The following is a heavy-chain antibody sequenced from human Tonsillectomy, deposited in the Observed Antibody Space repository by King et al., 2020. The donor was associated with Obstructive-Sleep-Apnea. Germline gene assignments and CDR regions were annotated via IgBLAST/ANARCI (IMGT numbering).Heavy chain of an antibody. D-gene: IGHD6-19*01. Sequence: VQLVESGGGSVQPGGSLRLSCVASGFTFSSDSVNWVRQAPGKGPGWSSYINAVRSTILYTDSVEGRFTISRDDAKNSLYLQMNSLRVEDTAVYYCARDRAWSFDYWGQGTLVTVSS. CDR3: ARDRAWSFDY. CDR1: GFTFSSDS. CDR2: INAVRSTI. V-gene: IGHV3-48*01. J-gene: IGHJ4*02.